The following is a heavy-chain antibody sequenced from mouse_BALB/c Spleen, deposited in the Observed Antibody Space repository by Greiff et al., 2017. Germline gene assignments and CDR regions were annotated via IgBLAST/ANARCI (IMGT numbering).Heavy chain of an antibody. Sequence: EVMLVESGGGLVQPGGSRKLSCAASGFTFSSFGMHWVRQAPEKGLEWVAYISSGSSTIYYADTVKGRFTISRDNPKNTLFLQMTSLRSEDTAMYYCARGEDGYYVGAMDYWGQGTSVTVSS. CDR1: GFTFSSFG. CDR3: ARGEDGYYVGAMDY. D-gene: IGHD2-3*01. J-gene: IGHJ4*01. V-gene: IGHV5-17*02. CDR2: ISSGSSTI.